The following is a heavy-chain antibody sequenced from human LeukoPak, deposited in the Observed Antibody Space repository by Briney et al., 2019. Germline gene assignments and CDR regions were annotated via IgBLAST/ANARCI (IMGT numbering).Heavy chain of an antibody. J-gene: IGHJ4*02. V-gene: IGHV4-34*01. D-gene: IGHD3-10*01. CDR2: INHSGST. CDR3: ARIWLSSGSYYNGLDY. CDR1: GGSFSGYY. Sequence: SETLSLTCAVYGGSFSGYYWSWIRQPPGKGLEWIGEINHSGSTNYNPFLKSRVTISVDTSKNQFSLKLSSVTAADTAVYYCARIWLSSGSYYNGLDYWGQGTLVTVSS.